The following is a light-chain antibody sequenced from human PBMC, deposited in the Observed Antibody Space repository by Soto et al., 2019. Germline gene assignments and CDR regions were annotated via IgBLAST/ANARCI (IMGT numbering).Light chain of an antibody. CDR2: DVS. J-gene: IGLJ2*01. CDR3: CSYAGSYNVV. CDR1: SSDVGAYNY. V-gene: IGLV2-8*01. Sequence: QSVLTQPPSASGSLGQSVTISCTGTSSDVGAYNYVSWYQQHPGKAPKLMIYDVSKRPSGVPDRFSGSKSGNTASLTISGLQAEDEADYYCCSYAGSYNVVFGGGTKLTVL.